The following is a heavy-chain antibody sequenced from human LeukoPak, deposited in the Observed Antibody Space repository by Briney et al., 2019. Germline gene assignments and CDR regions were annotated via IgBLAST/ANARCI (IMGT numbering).Heavy chain of an antibody. V-gene: IGHV3-23*01. CDR3: AKINSITLGRGANILLNN. CDR1: GFTFSSYG. CDR2: IYGTGRTT. D-gene: IGHD1-26*01. Sequence: GGTLRLSCAASGFTFSSYGINWVRQAPGKGLEWVSSIYGTGRTTDYADSVKGRFTTSRDNSKNAAYLQLDSLRADDTAVYYCAKINSITLGRGANILLNNWGQGTLVTVSS. J-gene: IGHJ4*02.